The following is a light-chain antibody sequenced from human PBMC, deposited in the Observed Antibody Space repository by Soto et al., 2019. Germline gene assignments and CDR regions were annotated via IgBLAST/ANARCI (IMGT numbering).Light chain of an antibody. CDR2: QDN. CDR1: KVGDKY. CDR3: QAWDSSTAV. Sequence: SSELTQPPSVSVSPGQTASITCSGDKVGDKYVCWYQQKPGQSPVVVIYQDNKRPSGIPERFSGSNSGNTATLTISGTQAVDEADYYCQAWDSSTAVFGTGTKLTVL. V-gene: IGLV3-1*01. J-gene: IGLJ1*01.